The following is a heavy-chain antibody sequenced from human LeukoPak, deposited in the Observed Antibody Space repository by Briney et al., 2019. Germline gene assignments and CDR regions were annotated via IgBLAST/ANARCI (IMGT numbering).Heavy chain of an antibody. J-gene: IGHJ6*03. V-gene: IGHV4-39*01. D-gene: IGHD3-3*01. CDR1: GGSISSSSYY. CDR2: IYYSGST. CDR3: ARALSGDFWSGYYRDYYYYYMDV. Sequence: SETLSLTCTVSGGSISSSSYYWGWIRQPPGKGLEWIGSIYYSGSTYYNPSLKSRVTISVDTSKNQFSLKLSSVTAADTAVYYCARALSGDFWSGYYRDYYYYYMDVWGKGTTVTVSS.